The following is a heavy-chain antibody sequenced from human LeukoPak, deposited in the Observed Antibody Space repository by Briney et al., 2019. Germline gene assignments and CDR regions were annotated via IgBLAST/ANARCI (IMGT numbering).Heavy chain of an antibody. CDR1: GKSFSGYY. V-gene: IGHV4-31*03. CDR2: IYYSGST. D-gene: IGHD1-26*01. Sequence: SETLSLTCTVYGKSFSGYYWTCIRQHPGKGLEWIGYIYYSGSTYYNPSLKSRVTISVDTSKNQFSLKLSSVTAADTAVYYCASSMEWELPDAFDIWGQGTMVTVSS. J-gene: IGHJ3*02. CDR3: ASSMEWELPDAFDI.